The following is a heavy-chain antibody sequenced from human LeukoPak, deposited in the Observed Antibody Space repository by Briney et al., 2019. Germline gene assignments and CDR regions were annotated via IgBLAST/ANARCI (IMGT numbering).Heavy chain of an antibody. V-gene: IGHV2-5*08. CDR2: IYWNDDK. CDR1: GFSLSTSGMC. J-gene: IGHJ4*02. CDR3: AHRPMGI. Sequence: ESGPTLVNPTQTLTLTCTFSGFSLSTSGMCVSWIRQPPGKALEWLALIYWNDDKRYSPSLMSRLTITKDTSKNQVVLTMTNMDPVDTGTYYCAHRPMGIWGQGTLVTVSS. D-gene: IGHD7-27*01.